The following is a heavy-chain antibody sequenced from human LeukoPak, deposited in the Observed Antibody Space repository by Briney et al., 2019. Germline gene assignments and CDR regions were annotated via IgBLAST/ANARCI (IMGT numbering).Heavy chain of an antibody. Sequence: ASVKVSCQASGYTFTSYGISWVRQAPGQGLEWMGWIGAYNGNTNYAQKLQGRVTMTADTSTSTAYMELRSLRSDDTAVYYCARDLPGYSYGYGNWFDPWGQGTLVTVSS. CDR1: GYTFTSYG. J-gene: IGHJ5*02. D-gene: IGHD5-18*01. CDR3: ARDLPGYSYGYGNWFDP. V-gene: IGHV1-18*01. CDR2: IGAYNGNT.